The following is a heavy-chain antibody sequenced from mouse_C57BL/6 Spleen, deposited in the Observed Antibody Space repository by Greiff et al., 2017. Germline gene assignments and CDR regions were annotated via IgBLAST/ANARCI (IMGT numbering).Heavy chain of an antibody. CDR3: AREGYYGSSYGD. Sequence: VQLQESGAELVRPGTSVKVSCKASGYAFTNYLIEWVKQRPGQGLEWIGVINPGSGGTNYNEKFKGKATLTADKSSSTAYMQLSSLTSEDSAVYYCAREGYYGSSYGDWGQGTTLTVSS. J-gene: IGHJ2*01. CDR2: INPGSGGT. V-gene: IGHV1-54*01. D-gene: IGHD1-1*01. CDR1: GYAFTNYL.